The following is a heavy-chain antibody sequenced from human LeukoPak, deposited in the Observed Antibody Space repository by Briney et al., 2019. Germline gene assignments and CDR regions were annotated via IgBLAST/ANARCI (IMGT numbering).Heavy chain of an antibody. V-gene: IGHV3-21*06. CDR2: ISRRSTYI. CDR1: GFTFSSYT. D-gene: IGHD3-10*01. J-gene: IGHJ4*02. CDR3: ARVLGGSSPDY. Sequence: PGGSLRLSCAASGFTFSSYTMNWVRQAPGKGPEWVSSISRRSTYIYYADSVKGRFTISRDNAKNSLYVQMNSLRAEDTAVYYCARVLGGSSPDYWGQGTLVTVSS.